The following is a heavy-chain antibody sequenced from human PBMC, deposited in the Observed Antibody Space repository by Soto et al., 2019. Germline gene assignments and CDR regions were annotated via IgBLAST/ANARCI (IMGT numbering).Heavy chain of an antibody. J-gene: IGHJ6*02. V-gene: IGHV3-33*01. CDR2: IWYDGSNK. CDR1: GFTFSSYG. D-gene: IGHD3-10*01. Sequence: PGGSLRLSCAASGFTFSSYGMRWVRQAPGKGLEWVAVIWYDGSNKYYADSVKGRFTISRDNSKNTLYLQMNSLRAEDTAVYYCARVKTMVRGDHYYGMDVWGQGTTVTVSS. CDR3: ARVKTMVRGDHYYGMDV.